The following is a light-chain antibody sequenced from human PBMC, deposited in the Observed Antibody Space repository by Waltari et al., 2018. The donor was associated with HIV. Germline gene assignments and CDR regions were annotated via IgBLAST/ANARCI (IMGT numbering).Light chain of an antibody. Sequence: HSALTQPASVSGSPGQSLTISCSRNSCDLDDFGYVSWYRQHPGAAPKLIIFEVANRPSGISDRFSGAKYGNTASLTISGLQAEDEADYYCTSYTNNTVVFGGGTKLTVL. J-gene: IGLJ2*01. CDR3: TSYTNNTVV. CDR1: SCDLDDFGY. CDR2: EVA. V-gene: IGLV2-14*03.